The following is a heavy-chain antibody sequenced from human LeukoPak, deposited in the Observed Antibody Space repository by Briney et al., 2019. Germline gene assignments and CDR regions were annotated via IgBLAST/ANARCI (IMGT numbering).Heavy chain of an antibody. CDR2: IYYSGST. D-gene: IGHD6-19*01. CDR3: ARHAHSSGWFVAYFDY. CDR1: GGSISSYY. J-gene: IGHJ4*02. V-gene: IGHV4-59*08. Sequence: PSETLSLTCTVSGGSISSYYWSWIRQPPGKGLEWIGYIYYSGSTNYNPSLKSRVTISVDTSKNQFSLKLGSVTAADTAVYYCARHAHSSGWFVAYFDYWGQGTLVTVSS.